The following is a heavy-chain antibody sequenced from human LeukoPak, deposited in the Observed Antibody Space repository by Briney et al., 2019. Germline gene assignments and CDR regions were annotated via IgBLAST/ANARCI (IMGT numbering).Heavy chain of an antibody. CDR1: GGSIRSSSYY. Sequence: SETLSLTCTVSGGSIRSSSYYWGWIRQPPGKGLEWIGSIYYSGSTYYNPSLKSRVTISVDTSKTQFSLKLSSVTAADTAVYYCSTSCYAGDYWGQGTLVTVSS. D-gene: IGHD2-2*01. CDR2: IYYSGST. J-gene: IGHJ4*02. V-gene: IGHV4-39*01. CDR3: STSCYAGDY.